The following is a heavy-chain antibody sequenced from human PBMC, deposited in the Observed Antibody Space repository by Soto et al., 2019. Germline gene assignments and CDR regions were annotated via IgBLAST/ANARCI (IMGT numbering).Heavy chain of an antibody. CDR1: GFTFSSYA. J-gene: IGHJ4*02. CDR3: AKDQNYYDSSGYYEHFDY. D-gene: IGHD3-22*01. V-gene: IGHV3-23*01. Sequence: GGSLRLSCAASGFTFSSYAMSWVRQAPGKGLEWVSAISGSGGSTYYADSVKGRFTISRDNSKNTLYLQMNSLRAEDTAVYYCAKDQNYYDSSGYYEHFDYWGQGTLVTVSS. CDR2: ISGSGGST.